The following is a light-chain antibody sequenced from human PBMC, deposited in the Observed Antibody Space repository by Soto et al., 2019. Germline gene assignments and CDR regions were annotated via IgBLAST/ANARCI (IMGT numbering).Light chain of an antibody. CDR2: GAS. CDR3: QQYGSSSET. CDR1: QSVTNNF. V-gene: IGKV3-20*01. J-gene: IGKJ1*01. Sequence: IVLTQSPGTLSLSPGERATLSCGASQSVTNNFLAWYQQKTGQAPRLLIYGASSRATGIPDRFSGSGSGTDFTLTISRLEPEDFAVYYCQQYGSSSETFGQGTKVDIK.